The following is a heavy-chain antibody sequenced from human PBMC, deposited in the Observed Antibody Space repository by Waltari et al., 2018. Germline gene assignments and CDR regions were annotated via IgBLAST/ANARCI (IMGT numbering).Heavy chain of an antibody. V-gene: IGHV3-30*18. Sequence: QVQLVESGGGVVRPGRSLRLSCAASGLPFRSYGMPWVRQIPGQGLEGLIFISFDGSDKYEADSVQGRFTIYKDNSRNRLYLQMNSLRPEDTAVYFCAKDHQWEVLLPIYQIDYWGRGTLVTVSS. CDR2: ISFDGSDK. CDR1: GLPFRSYG. CDR3: AKDHQWEVLLPIYQIDY. J-gene: IGHJ4*02. D-gene: IGHD1-26*01.